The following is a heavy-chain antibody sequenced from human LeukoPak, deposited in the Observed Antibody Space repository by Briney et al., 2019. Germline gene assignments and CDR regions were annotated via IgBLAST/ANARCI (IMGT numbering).Heavy chain of an antibody. CDR1: GFTFSSYA. V-gene: IGHV3-23*01. CDR3: AKAPVTSCRGAYCYPFDS. Sequence: AGGSLRLSCAASGFTFSSYAMTWVRQAPGKGLEWVSTISSSGYSTYYADSVKGRFTISRDNSKNTLYLQLNSLRAEDAAVYFCAKAPVTSCRGAYCYPFDSWGQGILVTVSS. J-gene: IGHJ4*02. D-gene: IGHD2-21*01. CDR2: ISSSGYST.